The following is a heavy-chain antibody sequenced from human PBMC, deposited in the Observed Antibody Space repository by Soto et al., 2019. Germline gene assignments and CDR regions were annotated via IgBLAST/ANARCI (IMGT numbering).Heavy chain of an antibody. J-gene: IGHJ1*01. CDR2: IYSGST. Sequence: PSETLSLTCTVSGGSISSGDYSWSWIRQPPGKGLEWIGYIYSGSTYYTPSLKSRVTMSVDTSQNQFSLKLTSVTAADTAVYYCARGRPRTSTAYDYRWGQGNLVTVSS. CDR1: GGSISSGDYS. V-gene: IGHV4-30-4*01. D-gene: IGHD5-12*01. CDR3: ARGRPRTSTAYDYR.